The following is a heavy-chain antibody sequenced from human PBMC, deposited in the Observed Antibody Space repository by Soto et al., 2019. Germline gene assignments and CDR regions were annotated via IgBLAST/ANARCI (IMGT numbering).Heavy chain of an antibody. V-gene: IGHV4-59*01. J-gene: IGHJ4*02. CDR3: ARRYGGNFDY. D-gene: IGHD3-16*01. CDR1: GGSISSSY. Sequence: QVQLQESGPGLVKPSETLSLTCPVSGGSISSSYWSWIRQPPGKGLEWIGYIYYSGSTNYNPSLKSRVTISVDTSKNQFSLKLSSVTAADTAVYYCARRYGGNFDYWGQGTLVTVSS. CDR2: IYYSGST.